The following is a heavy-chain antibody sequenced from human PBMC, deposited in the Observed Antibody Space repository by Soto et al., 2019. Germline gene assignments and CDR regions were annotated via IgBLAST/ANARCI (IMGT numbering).Heavy chain of an antibody. CDR3: ARDRGPSSGYYPYWFDP. J-gene: IGHJ5*02. Sequence: QVQLVQSGADVKKPGSSVKVSCKASGGTFSSYAITWVRQAPGQGLEWMGGIIPIFGTANYAQKFQARVTINADESTSTAYMELSSLRSEDTAVYYCARDRGPSSGYYPYWFDPWGQGTLVTVSS. V-gene: IGHV1-69*12. D-gene: IGHD3-22*01. CDR2: IIPIFGTA. CDR1: GGTFSSYA.